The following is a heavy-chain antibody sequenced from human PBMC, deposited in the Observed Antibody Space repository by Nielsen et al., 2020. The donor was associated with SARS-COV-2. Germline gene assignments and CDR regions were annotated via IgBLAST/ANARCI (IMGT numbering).Heavy chain of an antibody. V-gene: IGHV3-21*04. Sequence: GGSLRLSCAASGFTFSSYSMNWVRQAPGKGLEWVSSISSSSSYIYYADSVKSRFTISRDNAKNSLYLEMNSLRAEDTALYHCVRDAIPRDHAATWVDDLVLRYLEVEADYMDVWGRGTTVTVSS. D-gene: IGHD3-3*01. J-gene: IGHJ6*03. CDR2: ISSSSSYI. CDR1: GFTFSSYS. CDR3: VRDAIPRDHAATWVDDLVLRYLEVEADYMDV.